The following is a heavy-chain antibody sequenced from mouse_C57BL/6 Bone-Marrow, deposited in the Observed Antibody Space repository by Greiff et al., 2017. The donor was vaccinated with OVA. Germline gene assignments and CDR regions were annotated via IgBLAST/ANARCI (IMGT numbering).Heavy chain of an antibody. V-gene: IGHV1-49*01. CDR3: ARWVYYDYDGGDY. J-gene: IGHJ2*01. CDR1: YFAFMASA. D-gene: IGHD2-4*01. CDR2: FTMYSDAT. Sequence: QVQLQQSGAELVRPGSSVKLSCKDSYFAFMASAMHWVKQRPGHGLEWIGSFTMYSDATEYSENFKGKATLTANTASSTAYMQLSSLTSEDSAVYDCARWVYYDYDGGDYWGQGTTLTVSS.